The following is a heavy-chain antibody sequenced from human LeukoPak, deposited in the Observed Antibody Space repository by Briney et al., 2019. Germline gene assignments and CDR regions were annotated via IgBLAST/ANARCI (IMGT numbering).Heavy chain of an antibody. Sequence: ASVKVSCKASGYTFTSYGISWVRQAPGQGLEWMGWISAYNGNTNYALKLQGRVTMTTDTSTSTAYMELRSLRSDDTAVYYCARDWAYYSNYGSDYYGMDVWGQGTTVTVSS. CDR3: ARDWAYYSNYGSDYYGMDV. CDR2: ISAYNGNT. V-gene: IGHV1-18*01. D-gene: IGHD4-11*01. CDR1: GYTFTSYG. J-gene: IGHJ6*02.